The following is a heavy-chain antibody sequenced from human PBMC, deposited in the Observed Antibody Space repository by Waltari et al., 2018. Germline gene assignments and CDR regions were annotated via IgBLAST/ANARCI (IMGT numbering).Heavy chain of an antibody. CDR3: ARSPAAYSSSYYAY. CDR1: GFTFSSYA. Sequence: EVQLVESGGGLVQPGGSLRLSCAASGFTFSSYAMSWVRQAPGKGLEWVSTITDSGDSTYYADSVKGRFTISRDNSKNTLYLQMNSLRAEDTAVYFCARSPAAYSSSYYAYWGQGTLVTVSS. D-gene: IGHD6-13*01. CDR2: ITDSGDST. V-gene: IGHV3-23*04. J-gene: IGHJ4*02.